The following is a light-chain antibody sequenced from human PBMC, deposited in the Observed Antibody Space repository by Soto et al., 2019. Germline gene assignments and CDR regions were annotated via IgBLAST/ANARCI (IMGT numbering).Light chain of an antibody. Sequence: QAVVTQSPSASASLGASVTLTCTLSSGHSSYAIAWHQQHPEKGPRYLMKLNSAGSHSKGDGIPDRFSGSSSGAERYLTISSLQSEDEADYYCQTWGTGIQVFGGGTQLTVL. CDR2: LNSAGSH. J-gene: IGLJ2*01. V-gene: IGLV4-69*01. CDR1: SGHSSYA. CDR3: QTWGTGIQV.